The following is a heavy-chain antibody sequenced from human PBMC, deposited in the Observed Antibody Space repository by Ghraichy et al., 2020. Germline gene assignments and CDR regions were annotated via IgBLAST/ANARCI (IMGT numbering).Heavy chain of an antibody. CDR3: AKDDAVTTD. J-gene: IGHJ4*02. V-gene: IGHV3-7*01. Sequence: GGSLRLSCAAAGFSFSSYWMSWVRQAPGKGLEWVANIKQDGSAKYYVDSVKGRFTISRDNAKTSLYLQMNSLRAEDTAVYYCAKDDAVTTDWGQGTLVIVSS. CDR1: GFSFSSYW. D-gene: IGHD4-17*01. CDR2: IKQDGSAK.